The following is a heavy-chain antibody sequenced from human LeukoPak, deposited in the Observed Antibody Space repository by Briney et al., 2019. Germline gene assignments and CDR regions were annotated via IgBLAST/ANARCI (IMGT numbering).Heavy chain of an antibody. J-gene: IGHJ4*02. CDR1: GFTFSSYA. CDR2: ISGSGGST. Sequence: PGGSLRLSCAAPGFTFSSYAMTWVRQAPGKGLEWVSAISGSGGSTYYADSVKGRFTISRDNSKNTLYLQMNSLRAEDTAIYYCAKARYCSGGSCYFDYWGQGTLVTVSS. D-gene: IGHD2-15*01. CDR3: AKARYCSGGSCYFDY. V-gene: IGHV3-23*01.